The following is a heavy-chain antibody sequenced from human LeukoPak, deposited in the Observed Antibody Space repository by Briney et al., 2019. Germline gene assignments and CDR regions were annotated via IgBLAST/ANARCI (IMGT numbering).Heavy chain of an antibody. Sequence: QPEGSLRLSCAASGFTFSSYAMSWVRQAPGKGLEWVSAISGSGGSTYYADSVKGRFTISRDNSNNTLYLQMNTLRPEDTALYYCAKDRGGCTGGACYRGIDPWGQGTLVTVSS. V-gene: IGHV3-23*01. CDR3: AKDRGGCTGGACYRGIDP. D-gene: IGHD2-8*02. CDR2: ISGSGGST. J-gene: IGHJ5*02. CDR1: GFTFSSYA.